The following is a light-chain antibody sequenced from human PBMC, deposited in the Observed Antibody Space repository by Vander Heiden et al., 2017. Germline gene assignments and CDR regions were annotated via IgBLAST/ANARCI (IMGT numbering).Light chain of an antibody. V-gene: IGLV2-11*01. CDR3: CSYAGIYMYVM. CDR2: DVR. J-gene: IGLJ3*02. CDR1: SSDVGAYNY. Sequence: QSALTQPRSVSGSPGQSVTISCTGTSSDVGAYNYVSWYQHHPGKAPKLIIYDVRARPSGVPDRFSGSKSGNTASLTISGLQTEDEADYYCCSYAGIYMYVMFGGGTRLTVL.